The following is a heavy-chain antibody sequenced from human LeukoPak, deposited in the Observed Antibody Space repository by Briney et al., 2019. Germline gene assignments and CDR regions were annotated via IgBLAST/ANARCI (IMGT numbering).Heavy chain of an antibody. Sequence: GGSLRLSCAASGFTFSSSAMSWVRQVPGKGLEWVSGISASGGSTNYADSVRGRFTISRDNSKNTLYVQMNSLRAEDTAVYYCARGFWTGVEYWGQGALVTVSS. CDR1: GFTFSSSA. CDR3: ARGFWTGVEY. D-gene: IGHD3/OR15-3a*01. J-gene: IGHJ4*02. CDR2: ISASGGST. V-gene: IGHV3-23*01.